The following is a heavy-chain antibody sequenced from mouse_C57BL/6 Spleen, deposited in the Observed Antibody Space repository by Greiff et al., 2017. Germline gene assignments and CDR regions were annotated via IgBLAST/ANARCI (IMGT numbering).Heavy chain of an antibody. CDR1: GYTFTDYY. V-gene: IGHV1-76*01. CDR2: LCPGRGNT. D-gene: IGHD3-3*01. Sequence: QVQLQQSGAELVRPGASVKLSCKASGYTFTDYYLNWVKQWPGQGLAWIARLCPGRGNTYYNVKFKGKATLTEEKSSRPAYMQLSSLTSEDSAVYFGARGDEGYWGQGTTLTVSS. CDR3: ARGDEGY. J-gene: IGHJ2*01.